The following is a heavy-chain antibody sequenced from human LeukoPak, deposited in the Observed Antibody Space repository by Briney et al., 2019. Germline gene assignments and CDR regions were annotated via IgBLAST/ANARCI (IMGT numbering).Heavy chain of an antibody. Sequence: PGGSLRLSCAASGFTVSSNYVSWVRQAPGKGLEWVSVIYSGGSTHYADSVKGRFTISRDNSKNTLYLQMNSPRAEDTAVYYCARGPYYYGSGTGSGFDPWGQGTLVTVSS. CDR3: ARGPYYYGSGTGSGFDP. D-gene: IGHD3-10*01. J-gene: IGHJ5*02. V-gene: IGHV3-53*01. CDR1: GFTVSSNY. CDR2: IYSGGST.